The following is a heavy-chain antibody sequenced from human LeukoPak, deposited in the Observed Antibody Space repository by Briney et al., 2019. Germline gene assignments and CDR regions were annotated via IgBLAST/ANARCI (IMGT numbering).Heavy chain of an antibody. D-gene: IGHD3-10*01. CDR2: VRYDGSNK. J-gene: IGHJ4*02. Sequence: GGSLRLSCAASGFTFSNYGMHWVRQAPGRGLEWVAFVRYDGSNKYYADSVKGRFTISRDNSKNTLYLEMNSLRAEGTAVYYCAKDIGSYYDYWGQGILVTVSS. CDR1: GFTFSNYG. CDR3: AKDIGSYYDY. V-gene: IGHV3-30*02.